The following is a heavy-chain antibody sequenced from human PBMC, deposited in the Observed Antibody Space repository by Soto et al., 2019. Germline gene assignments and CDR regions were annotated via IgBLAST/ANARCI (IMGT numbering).Heavy chain of an antibody. D-gene: IGHD3-10*01. CDR2: ISYDGSNK. Sequence: SLRLSCAASGFTFSSYGMHWVRQAPGKGLEWVAVISYDGSNKYYADSVKGRFTISRDNYKNTLYLQMNSLRAGDTAVYYCAKHREFNPWGQGTLVTVS. V-gene: IGHV3-30*18. J-gene: IGHJ5*02. CDR1: GFTFSSYG. CDR3: AKHREFNP.